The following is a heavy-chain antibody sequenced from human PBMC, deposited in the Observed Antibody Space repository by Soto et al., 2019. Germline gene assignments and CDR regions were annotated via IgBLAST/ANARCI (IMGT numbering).Heavy chain of an antibody. V-gene: IGHV3-49*03. CDR2: IRSKAYGGTT. Sequence: PGGSLRLSCTASGFTFGDYAMSWFRQAPGKGLEWVGFIRSKAYGGTTEYAASVKGRFTISRDDSKSIAYLQMNSLKTEDTAVYYCTTLIVAESYYYGMDVWGQGTTVTVSS. D-gene: IGHD3-22*01. CDR1: GFTFGDYA. CDR3: TTLIVAESYYYGMDV. J-gene: IGHJ6*02.